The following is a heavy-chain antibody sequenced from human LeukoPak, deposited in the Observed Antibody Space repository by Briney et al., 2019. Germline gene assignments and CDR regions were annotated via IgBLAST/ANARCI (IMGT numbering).Heavy chain of an antibody. CDR1: GFTFSDYY. CDR3: ARGPSGTRYFDL. CDR2: ISRIGNYT. V-gene: IGHV3-11*05. Sequence: GGSLRLSCAASGFTFSDYYMNWIHQAPGKGLEWVSYISRIGNYTNYADSVKGRFTISRDNAKNSLYLQLNSLRADDTAVYYCARGPSGTRYFDLWGRGTLVTVSS. D-gene: IGHD3-10*01. J-gene: IGHJ2*01.